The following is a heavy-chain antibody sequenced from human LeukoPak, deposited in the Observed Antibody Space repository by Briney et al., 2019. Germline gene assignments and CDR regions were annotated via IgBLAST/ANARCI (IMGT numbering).Heavy chain of an antibody. Sequence: SETLSLTCTVSGGSISSYYWSWIRQPPGKGLDWIGYIYYSGSTNYNPSLKSRVTISVDTSKNQFSLKLSSVTAADTAVYYCPRQAADRYYFYLHVWAKGTKVTVSS. CDR2: IYYSGST. CDR1: GGSISSYY. J-gene: IGHJ6*03. D-gene: IGHD6-13*01. V-gene: IGHV4-59*08. CDR3: PRQAADRYYFYLHV.